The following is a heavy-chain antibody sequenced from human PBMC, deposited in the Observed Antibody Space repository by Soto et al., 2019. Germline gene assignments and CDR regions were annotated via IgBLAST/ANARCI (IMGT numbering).Heavy chain of an antibody. CDR2: IYWDGDR. D-gene: IGHD1-20*01. CDR1: GFSLTSSGVG. V-gene: IGHV2-5*02. J-gene: IGHJ5*02. Sequence: QITLKESGPALLEPTQTLTLTCSFSGFSLTSSGVGVCWLRQAPGKALECLGIIYWDGDRRYNPSLRQRLTITKDTSKNQLVLTMTYMEPVDTATYYCAHRVPYNSYWDVGWFDPWGQGTLVTVS. CDR3: AHRVPYNSYWDVGWFDP.